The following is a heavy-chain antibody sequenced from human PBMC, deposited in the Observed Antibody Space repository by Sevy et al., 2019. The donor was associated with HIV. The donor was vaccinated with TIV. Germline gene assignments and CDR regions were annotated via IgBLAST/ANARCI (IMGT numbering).Heavy chain of an antibody. V-gene: IGHV4-59*01. Sequence: SETLSLTCTVSVGSISTYYWSWIRQPPGKGLEYIGYIYYTGSTNYNPSLKSRVTISVDTSKNQFSLNLRSVTAVDTAVYYCARAPPVRSGDDSLNWFDPWGQGTLVTVSS. J-gene: IGHJ5*02. CDR2: IYYTGST. CDR1: VGSISTYY. CDR3: ARAPPVRSGDDSLNWFDP. D-gene: IGHD5-12*01.